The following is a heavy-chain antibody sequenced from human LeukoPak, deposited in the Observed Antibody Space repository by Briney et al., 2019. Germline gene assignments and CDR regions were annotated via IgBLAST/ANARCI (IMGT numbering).Heavy chain of an antibody. CDR1: GFTFSTYA. V-gene: IGHV3-23*01. CDR2: ISGSGSGT. J-gene: IGHJ4*02. Sequence: PGGSLRLSCATSGFTFSTYAMGWVRQAPGKGLEWVSLISGSGSGTHYADSVKGRFTISRDNSKNMLYLHMNTLRADDTAVYYCARSGTEDGYNIYFDHWGQGTLVSVSS. CDR3: ARSGTEDGYNIYFDH. D-gene: IGHD5-24*01.